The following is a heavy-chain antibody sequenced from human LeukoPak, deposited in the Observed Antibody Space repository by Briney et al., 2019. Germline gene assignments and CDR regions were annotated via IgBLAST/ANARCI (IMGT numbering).Heavy chain of an antibody. CDR3: ARAGISGWYSAFDI. D-gene: IGHD6-19*01. V-gene: IGHV4-39*01. J-gene: IGHJ3*02. CDR2: IYYSGST. Sequence: KSSETLSLTCTVSGGSISSSSYYWGWIRQPPGKGLEWIGSIYYSGSTYYNPSLKSRVTISVDTSKNQFSLKLSSVTAADTAVYYCARAGISGWYSAFDIWGQGTMVTVSS. CDR1: GGSISSSSYY.